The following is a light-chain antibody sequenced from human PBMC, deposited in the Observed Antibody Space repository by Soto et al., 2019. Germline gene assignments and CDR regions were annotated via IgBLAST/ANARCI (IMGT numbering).Light chain of an antibody. V-gene: IGKV1-39*01. Sequence: DIQMTQSPSSLSASVGDRVTITCRASQSISNYLSWFQHKPGKAPKLLIYTVSSLQGGVPSRFSGSGSGTDFTLTISSLQPEDFATYYCQQSYSTPYTFGQGTMLEIK. CDR2: TVS. J-gene: IGKJ2*01. CDR1: QSISNY. CDR3: QQSYSTPYT.